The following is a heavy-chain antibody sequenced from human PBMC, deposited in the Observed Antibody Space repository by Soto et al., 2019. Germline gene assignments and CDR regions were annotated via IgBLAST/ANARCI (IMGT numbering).Heavy chain of an antibody. V-gene: IGHV1-69*02. CDR2: IIPILGIA. CDR1: GGTFSSYT. D-gene: IGHD3-10*02. Sequence: QVQLVQSGAEVKKPGSSVKVSCKASGGTFSSYTISWVRQAPGQGLEWMGRIIPILGIANYAQKFQGRVTITGDKSKSTGYMELSSVRSEDTAVDYWAMLSVRGVIAADYWGQGTLVTVCS. CDR3: AMLSVRGVIAADY. J-gene: IGHJ4*02.